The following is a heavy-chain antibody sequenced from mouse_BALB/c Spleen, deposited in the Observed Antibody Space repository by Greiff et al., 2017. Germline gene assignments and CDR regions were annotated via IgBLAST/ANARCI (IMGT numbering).Heavy chain of an antibody. CDR3: AKGGGNFWYFDV. Sequence: QVQLKQPGAELVRPGASVKLSCKASGYTFTSYWMNWVKQRPEQGLEWIGRIDPYDSETHYNQKFKDKAILTVDKSSSTAYMQLSSLTSEDSAVSFCAKGGGNFWYFDVWGAGTTVTVSS. CDR1: GYTFTSYW. J-gene: IGHJ1*01. CDR2: IDPYDSET. V-gene: IGHV1-74*01.